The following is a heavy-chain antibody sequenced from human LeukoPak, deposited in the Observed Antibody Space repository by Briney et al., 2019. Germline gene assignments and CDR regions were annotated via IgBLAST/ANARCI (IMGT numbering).Heavy chain of an antibody. CDR3: ARAQYYDILTGYYFDY. CDR1: GGSISSGDYY. D-gene: IGHD3-9*01. CDR2: IYYSGST. Sequence: PSQTLSLTCTVSGGSISSGDYYWSWIRHPPGKGLEWIGYIYYSGSTYYNPSLKSRVTISVDTSKNQFSLKLSSVTAADTAVYYCARAQYYDILTGYYFDYWGQGTLVTVSS. J-gene: IGHJ4*02. V-gene: IGHV4-30-4*01.